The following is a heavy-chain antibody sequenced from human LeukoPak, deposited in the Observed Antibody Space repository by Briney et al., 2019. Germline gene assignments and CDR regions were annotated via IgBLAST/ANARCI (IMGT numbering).Heavy chain of an antibody. CDR3: ARALRQQLVTYFDY. D-gene: IGHD6-13*01. CDR1: GGSFSGYY. Sequence: MPSETLSLACAVYGGSFSGYYWSWIRQPPGKGLEWIGEISHSGSTNYNPSLKSRVTISVDTSKNQFSLKLSSVTAADTAVYYCARALRQQLVTYFDYWGQGTLVTVSS. V-gene: IGHV4-34*01. CDR2: ISHSGST. J-gene: IGHJ4*02.